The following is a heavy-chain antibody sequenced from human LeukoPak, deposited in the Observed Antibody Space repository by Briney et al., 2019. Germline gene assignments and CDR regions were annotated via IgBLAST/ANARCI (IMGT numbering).Heavy chain of an antibody. D-gene: IGHD3-22*01. CDR3: ARHTPHYDSSGYPDY. V-gene: IGHV3-23*01. CDR1: GFIFSSYA. CDR2: ISGSGGSR. Sequence: PGGSLRLSCAASGFIFSSYAMSWVRQAPGKGLEWVSGISGSGGSRYYADSVKGRFTISRDNSKNTLYLQMNSLRAEDTAVYYCARHTPHYDSSGYPDYWGQGTLVTVSS. J-gene: IGHJ4*02.